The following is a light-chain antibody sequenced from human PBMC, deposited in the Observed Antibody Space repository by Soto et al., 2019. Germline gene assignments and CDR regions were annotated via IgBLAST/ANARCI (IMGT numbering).Light chain of an antibody. Sequence: IQLTQSPSSLSASVGDRVTITCRASQGISSNLAWYQQKPGNVPKLLIYAASTLQSGVPSRFSGSGSGTDFTLTISSLQPEDFANYYCQQLHSYPRTFGGGTRVEIK. CDR1: QGISSN. CDR2: AAS. J-gene: IGKJ4*01. V-gene: IGKV1-9*01. CDR3: QQLHSYPRT.